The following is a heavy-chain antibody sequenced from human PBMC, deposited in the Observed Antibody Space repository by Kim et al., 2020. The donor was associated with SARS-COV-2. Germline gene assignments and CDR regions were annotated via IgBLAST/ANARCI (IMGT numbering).Heavy chain of an antibody. V-gene: IGHV1-24*01. Sequence: ASVKVSCKVSGYTLTELSMHWVRQAPGKGLEWMGGFDPEDGETIYAQKFQGRVTMTEDTSTDTAYMELSSLRSEDTAVYYCATDQSFTIFGAYYYGMDVWGRGTTVTVSS. CDR3: ATDQSFTIFGAYYYGMDV. CDR1: GYTLTELS. D-gene: IGHD3-3*01. CDR2: FDPEDGET. J-gene: IGHJ6*02.